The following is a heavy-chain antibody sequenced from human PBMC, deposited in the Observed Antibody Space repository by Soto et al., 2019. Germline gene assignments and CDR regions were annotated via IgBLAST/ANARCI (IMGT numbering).Heavy chain of an antibody. Sequence: EVQLVESGGGLIQPGGSLRLSCAASGFTVSSNYMSWVRQAPGKGLEWVSAISGSGGSTYYADSVKGRFTISRDNSKNTLYLQMNSLRAEDTAVYYCAKDRWRAENYFDYWGQGTLVTVSS. D-gene: IGHD2-15*01. CDR3: AKDRWRAENYFDY. CDR2: ISGSGGST. V-gene: IGHV3-23*04. CDR1: GFTVSSNY. J-gene: IGHJ4*02.